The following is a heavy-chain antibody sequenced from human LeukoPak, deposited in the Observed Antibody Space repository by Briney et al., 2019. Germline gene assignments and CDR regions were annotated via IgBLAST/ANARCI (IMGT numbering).Heavy chain of an antibody. CDR1: GGSISYYY. CDR2: IYYSGTT. CDR3: ATSIVGATKFLDY. V-gene: IGHV4-59*01. Sequence: PSETLSLTCSVSGGSISYYYWSRIRQPPGKGLEWIGYIYYSGTTNYNPSLKSRVTISIDTSKNQFSLKLSSATAADTAVYYCATSIVGATKFLDYWGQGTLVTVSS. D-gene: IGHD1-26*01. J-gene: IGHJ4*02.